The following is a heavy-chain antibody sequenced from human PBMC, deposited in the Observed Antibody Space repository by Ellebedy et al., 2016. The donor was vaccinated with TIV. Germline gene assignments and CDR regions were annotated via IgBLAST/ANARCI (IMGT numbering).Heavy chain of an antibody. V-gene: IGHV1-2*02. CDR3: ATAGLRLGELSSFDY. Sequence: AASVKVSCKASGYIFTGYYMNWVRQAPGQGLEWMGWINPNSGGTNYVQKFQGRVTMTEDTSTDTAYMELSSLRSEDTAVYYCATAGLRLGELSSFDYWGQGTLVTVSS. J-gene: IGHJ4*02. CDR2: INPNSGGT. D-gene: IGHD3-16*02. CDR1: GYIFTGYY.